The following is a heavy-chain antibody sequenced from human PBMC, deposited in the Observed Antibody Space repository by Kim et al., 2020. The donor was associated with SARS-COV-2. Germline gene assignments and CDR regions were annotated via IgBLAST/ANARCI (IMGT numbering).Heavy chain of an antibody. CDR2: INQSGSI. J-gene: IGHJ5*02. Sequence: SETLSLTCAVYGGSFSGYYWSWIRQPPGKGLAWIGEINQSGSINYNPSLKSRVTISVDTSKNQFSLRLSSVTAADTAVYYCARGLNIVVVVAANWFDPWGQGTLVTVSS. CDR1: GGSFSGYY. D-gene: IGHD2-15*01. CDR3: ARGLNIVVVVAANWFDP. V-gene: IGHV4-34*01.